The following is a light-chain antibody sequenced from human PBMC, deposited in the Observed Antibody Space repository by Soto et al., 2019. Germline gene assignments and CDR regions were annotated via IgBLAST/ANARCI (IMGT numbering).Light chain of an antibody. CDR3: QQRSNWPIT. V-gene: IGKV3-11*01. J-gene: IGKJ5*01. CDR2: DAS. CDR1: QSVNSY. Sequence: EIVLTQSPATLSLSPGERATLSCKASQSVNSYLVWYQQRPGQAPRLLIYDASNRATGIPARFSGSGSGTDFTLIISSLEPEYFAVYYCQQRSNWPITFGQGTRLEI.